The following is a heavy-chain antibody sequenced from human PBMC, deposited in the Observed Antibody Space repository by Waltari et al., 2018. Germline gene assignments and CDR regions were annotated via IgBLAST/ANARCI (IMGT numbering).Heavy chain of an antibody. CDR3: ARGVITPSYYYYYYMDV. CDR1: GGSFSGYY. D-gene: IGHD3-10*01. Sequence: QVQLQQWGAGLLKPSETLSLTCAVYGGSFSGYYWSWIRQPPGKGLEWIGEINHSGRTNYNPSLKSRVTISGDTSKNQFSLKLSSVTAADTAVYYCARGVITPSYYYYYYMDVWGKGTTVTISS. J-gene: IGHJ6*03. CDR2: INHSGRT. V-gene: IGHV4-34*01.